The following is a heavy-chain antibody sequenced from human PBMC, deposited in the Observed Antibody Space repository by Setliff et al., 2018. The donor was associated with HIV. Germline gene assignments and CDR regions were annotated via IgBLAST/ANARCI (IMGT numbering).Heavy chain of an antibody. D-gene: IGHD1-1*01. CDR2: IYYSGST. V-gene: IGHV4-39*01. Sequence: PSETLSLTCTVSGGSISSSRYYWGWIRQPPGKGLEWIGTIYYSGSTFYNPSFKSRVTMSVDTSKNQFSLRLTSVTAADTAVYYCARRPPLTTGREYYFDFWGQGTLVTVSS. CDR1: GGSISSSRYY. CDR3: ARRPPLTTGREYYFDF. J-gene: IGHJ4*02.